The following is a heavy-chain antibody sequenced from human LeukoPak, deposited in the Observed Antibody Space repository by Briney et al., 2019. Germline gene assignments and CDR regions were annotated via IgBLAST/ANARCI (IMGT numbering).Heavy chain of an antibody. CDR3: ARALGGSYFRYYFDY. Sequence: SETLSLTCTVSGGSISSSSYYWGWIRQPPGKGLEWIGSIYYSGSTNYNPSLKSRVTISVDTSKNQFSLKLSSVTAADTAVYYCARALGGSYFRYYFDYWGQGTLVTVSS. CDR2: IYYSGST. V-gene: IGHV4-39*07. J-gene: IGHJ4*02. CDR1: GGSISSSSYY. D-gene: IGHD1-26*01.